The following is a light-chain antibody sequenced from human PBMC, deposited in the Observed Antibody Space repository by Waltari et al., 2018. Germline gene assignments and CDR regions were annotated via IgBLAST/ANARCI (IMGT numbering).Light chain of an antibody. J-gene: IGLJ2*01. V-gene: IGLV1-40*01. CDR1: SPNIGAGYD. CDR3: QSYDSSLSGVV. CDR2: GNN. Sequence: QSVLTQPPSVSGAPGQRVTISCTGSSPNIGAGYDVHWYQQLPGTDPKLLIYGNNNRPSGVPDRFSGSKSGTSASLAITGLQAEDEADYYCQSYDSSLSGVVFGGGTKLTVL.